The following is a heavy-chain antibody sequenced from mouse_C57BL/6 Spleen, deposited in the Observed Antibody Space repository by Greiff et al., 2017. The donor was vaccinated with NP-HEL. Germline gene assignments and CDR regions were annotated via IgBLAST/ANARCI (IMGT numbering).Heavy chain of an antibody. J-gene: IGHJ2*01. CDR1: GFTFSSYA. V-gene: IGHV5-4*01. CDR2: ISDGGSYT. D-gene: IGHD1-1*01. CDR3: ARGNYYGSSYVKDLDY. Sequence: EVQGVESGGGLVKPGGSLKLSCAASGFTFSSYAMSWVRQTPEKRLEWVATISDGGSYTYYPDNVKGRFTISRDNAKNNLYLQMSHLKSEDTAMYYCARGNYYGSSYVKDLDYWGQGTTLTVSS.